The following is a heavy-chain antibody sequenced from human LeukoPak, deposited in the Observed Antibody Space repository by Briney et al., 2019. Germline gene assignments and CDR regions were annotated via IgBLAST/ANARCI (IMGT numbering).Heavy chain of an antibody. CDR2: ISGSGATT. D-gene: IGHD3-22*01. CDR3: AMDPKGRSGYYYPGTFNT. V-gene: IGHV3-23*01. J-gene: IGHJ3*02. Sequence: GGSLRLSCTASGFNFGIYGMHWVRQAPGKGLEWVSVISGSGATTSYADSVKGRFTISRDNSKNTLYLQMNSLRAEDSAVYYCAMDPKGRSGYYYPGTFNTWGQGTMVTVSS. CDR1: GFNFGIYG.